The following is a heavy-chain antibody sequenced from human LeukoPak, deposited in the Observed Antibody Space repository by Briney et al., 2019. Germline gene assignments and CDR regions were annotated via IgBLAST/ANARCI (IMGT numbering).Heavy chain of an antibody. CDR1: GFTFSSYS. D-gene: IGHD2-15*01. CDR3: ASYCSGGSCYASESDY. CDR2: ISSSSSYI. V-gene: IGHV3-21*01. Sequence: QPGGSLRLSCAASGFTFSSYSMNWVRQAPGKGLEWVSSISSSSSYIYYADSVKGRFTISRDNAKNSLCLQMNSLRAEDTAVYYCASYCSGGSCYASESDYWGQGTLVTVSS. J-gene: IGHJ4*02.